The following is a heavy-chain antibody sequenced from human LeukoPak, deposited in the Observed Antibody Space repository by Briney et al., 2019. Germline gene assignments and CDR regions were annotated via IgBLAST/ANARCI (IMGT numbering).Heavy chain of an antibody. Sequence: ASVKVSCKASGYSFTSYVMNWVRQAPGQGLEWMGWINTNTGNPTYAQGFTGRFVFSLDTSVSTTYLQISSLRAEDTAVYYCARAEEYYGSGDYYSPPYFFDYWGQGTLVTVSS. CDR3: ARAEEYYGSGDYYSPPYFFDY. V-gene: IGHV7-4-1*02. CDR1: GYSFTSYV. J-gene: IGHJ4*02. D-gene: IGHD3-10*01. CDR2: INTNTGNP.